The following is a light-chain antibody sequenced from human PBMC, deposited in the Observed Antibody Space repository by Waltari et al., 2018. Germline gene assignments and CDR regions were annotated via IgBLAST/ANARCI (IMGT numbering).Light chain of an antibody. CDR2: WAS. V-gene: IGKV4-1*01. CDR1: QSVLYSSNNKNY. Sequence: DIVMTQAPDPLAVSLGERATINGKSSQSVLYSSNNKNYLAWYQQKPGQPPKLLIYWASTRESGVPDRFRGSGSGTDFTLTISSLQAEDVAVYYCQQYYSTPLTFGGGTKVEIK. J-gene: IGKJ4*01. CDR3: QQYYSTPLT.